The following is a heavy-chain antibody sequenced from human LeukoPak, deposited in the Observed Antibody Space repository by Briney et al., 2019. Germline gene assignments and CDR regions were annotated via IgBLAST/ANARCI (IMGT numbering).Heavy chain of an antibody. D-gene: IGHD2-15*01. CDR2: IYYSGTT. CDR1: GGSIGTYS. CDR3: ARARGHPGYYFDY. Sequence: PSETLSLTCTVSGGSIGTYSWNWIRQPPGKGLEWIGYIYYSGTTNYNPSLKSRVTISVDTSKNQFSLKLSSVTAADTAVYYCARARGHPGYYFDYWGQGTLVTVSS. V-gene: IGHV4-59*12. J-gene: IGHJ4*02.